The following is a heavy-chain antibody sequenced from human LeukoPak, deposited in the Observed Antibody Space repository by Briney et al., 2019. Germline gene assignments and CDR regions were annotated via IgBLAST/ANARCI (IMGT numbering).Heavy chain of an antibody. CDR1: GGSISSSSYY. CDR2: IYYSGST. CDR3: ARHLYYYDSSGYYTHCYYYMDV. D-gene: IGHD3-22*01. J-gene: IGHJ6*03. Sequence: SETLSLTCTVSGGSISSSSYYWGWIRQPPGKGLEWIGSIYYSGSTYYNPSLKSRVTISVDTSKNQFSLKLSSVTAADTAVYYCARHLYYYDSSGYYTHCYYYMDVWGKGTTVTVSS. V-gene: IGHV4-39*01.